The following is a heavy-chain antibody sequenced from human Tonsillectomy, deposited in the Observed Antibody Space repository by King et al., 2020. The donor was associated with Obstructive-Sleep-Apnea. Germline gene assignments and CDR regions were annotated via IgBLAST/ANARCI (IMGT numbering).Heavy chain of an antibody. D-gene: IGHD3-22*01. CDR1: GYTFTSYG. V-gene: IGHV1-18*04. Sequence: QLVQSGAEVKKPGASVKVSCKASGYTFTSYGISWGRQAPGQGLEWRGWFSAYNGNTNYAQKLQGRVTMTTDTSTSTAYMELRSLRSDDTAVYYCARGDSSGYYRYYFDYWGQGTLVTVSS. CDR2: FSAYNGNT. CDR3: ARGDSSGYYRYYFDY. J-gene: IGHJ4*02.